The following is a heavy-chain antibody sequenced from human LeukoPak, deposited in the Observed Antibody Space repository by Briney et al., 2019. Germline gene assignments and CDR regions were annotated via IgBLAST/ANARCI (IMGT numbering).Heavy chain of an antibody. D-gene: IGHD3-22*01. J-gene: IGHJ5*01. V-gene: IGHV3-23*01. CDR3: AKLDRFYYDTSGYSDS. Sequence: GGSLRLSCAASGFTFSSYAMSWVRRAPGKGLEWVSAISGSGSRIYYADSMTGRFSISRDNSKNTLDLQMNSLRAEDTAVYYCAKLDRFYYDTSGYSDSWGQGTLVTVSS. CDR1: GFTFSSYA. CDR2: ISGSGSRI.